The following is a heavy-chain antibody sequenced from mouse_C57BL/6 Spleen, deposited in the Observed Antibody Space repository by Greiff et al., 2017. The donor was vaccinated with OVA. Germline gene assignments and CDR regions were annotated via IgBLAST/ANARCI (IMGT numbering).Heavy chain of an antibody. CDR3: LYGYYAMDY. Sequence: EVKVEESGPGLVKPSQSLSLTCSVTGYSITSGYYWNWIRQFPGNKLEWMGYISYDGSNNYNPSLKNRISITRDTSKNQFFLKLNSVTTEDTATYYCLYGYYAMDYWGQGTSVTVSS. J-gene: IGHJ4*01. D-gene: IGHD1-1*02. V-gene: IGHV3-6*01. CDR2: ISYDGSN. CDR1: GYSITSGYY.